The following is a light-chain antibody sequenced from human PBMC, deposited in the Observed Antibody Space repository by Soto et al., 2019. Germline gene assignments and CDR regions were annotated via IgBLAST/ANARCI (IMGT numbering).Light chain of an antibody. CDR1: HNIERW. CDR2: DAS. CDR3: QQFANSWT. J-gene: IGKJ1*01. V-gene: IGKV1-5*01. Sequence: DIQMTQSPSTLSASGGDRVAITCRASHNIERWMAWYQQKPGKAPSLLIFDASTLHSGVPSRFSGSGSGTEFTLTISSLQPDDFATYYCQQFANSWTFGQGTKVDIK.